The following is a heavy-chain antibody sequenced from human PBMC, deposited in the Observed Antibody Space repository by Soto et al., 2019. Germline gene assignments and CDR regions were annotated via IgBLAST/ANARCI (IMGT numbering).Heavy chain of an antibody. CDR1: GYTFTGYY. V-gene: IGHV1-2*02. CDR2: INPNSGGT. CDR3: ARDRRIQLWLQSWYYGLDV. J-gene: IGHJ6*02. Sequence: GASVKVSCKASGYTFTGYYMHWVRQAPGQGLEWMGWINPNSGGTNYAQKFQGRVTMTRGTSISTAYMELSRLRSDDTAVYYCARDRRIQLWLQSWYYGLDVWGQGTTVTVSS. D-gene: IGHD5-18*01.